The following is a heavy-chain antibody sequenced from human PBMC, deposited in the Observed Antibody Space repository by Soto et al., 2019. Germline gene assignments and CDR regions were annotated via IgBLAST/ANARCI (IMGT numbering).Heavy chain of an antibody. Sequence: QVQLVQSGAEVKKPGASVKVSCKASGYTFTSYGISWVRQAPGQGLEWMGWISAYNGNTNYAQKLQGRVTMTTDTSTSTAYMELKSLRSDVTAVYYCAGDILTMIVVVTSYDAFDIWGQGTMVTVSS. CDR1: GYTFTSYG. J-gene: IGHJ3*02. CDR3: AGDILTMIVVVTSYDAFDI. V-gene: IGHV1-18*01. D-gene: IGHD3-22*01. CDR2: ISAYNGNT.